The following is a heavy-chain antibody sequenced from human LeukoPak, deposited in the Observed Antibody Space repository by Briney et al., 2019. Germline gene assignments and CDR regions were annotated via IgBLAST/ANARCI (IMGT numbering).Heavy chain of an antibody. D-gene: IGHD3-22*01. Sequence: GASVKVSCKASGYTFTSYDINWVRQATGQGLEGMGWMNPNSGSTGYAQKFQGRVTMTRSTSISTAYMELSSMESAAKAAYNCARANLDSSVYSSVAPSGQGALVTVS. CDR3: ARANLDSSVYSSVAP. V-gene: IGHV1-8*01. CDR1: GYTFTSYD. J-gene: IGHJ5*02. CDR2: MNPNSGST.